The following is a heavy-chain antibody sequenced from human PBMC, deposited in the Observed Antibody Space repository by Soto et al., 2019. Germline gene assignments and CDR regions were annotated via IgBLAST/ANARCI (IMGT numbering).Heavy chain of an antibody. CDR1: GYPFSNYG. Sequence: ASVKVSCKASGYPFSNYGISWVRQAPGQGLEWMGWISGHNGNTNYAQSVQGRVTMTTDTSTSTAFMELRSLRSDDTAVYYCVRDHEDILIMSSGIYYYKGMDVWGQGTTVTVSS. CDR3: VRDHEDILIMSSGIYYYKGMDV. D-gene: IGHD2-8*01. J-gene: IGHJ6*02. V-gene: IGHV1-18*04. CDR2: ISGHNGNT.